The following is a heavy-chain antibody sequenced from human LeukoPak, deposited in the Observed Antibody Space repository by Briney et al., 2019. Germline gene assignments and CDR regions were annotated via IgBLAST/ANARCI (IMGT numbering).Heavy chain of an antibody. J-gene: IGHJ3*02. Sequence: GGSLRLSCAASGFTFSSYSMNWVRQAPGKGLEWVSSISSSSSSYIYYADSVKGRFTISRDNAKNSLYLQMNSLRAEDTAVYYCARSNYYDSSGYRPGDAFDIWGQGTMVTVSS. D-gene: IGHD3-22*01. CDR2: ISSSSSSYI. CDR1: GFTFSSYS. CDR3: ARSNYYDSSGYRPGDAFDI. V-gene: IGHV3-21*01.